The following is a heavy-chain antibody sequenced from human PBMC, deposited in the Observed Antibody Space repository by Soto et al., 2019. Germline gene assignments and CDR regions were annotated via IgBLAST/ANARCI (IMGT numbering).Heavy chain of an antibody. V-gene: IGHV4-31*03. D-gene: IGHD2-15*01. CDR2: IYYSGST. CDR1: GGSISSGGYY. CDR3: ARDNCSGGSCYLTKNYYYMDV. J-gene: IGHJ6*03. Sequence: SETLSLTCTVSGGSISSGGYYWSWIRQHPGKGLEWIGYIYYSGSTYYNPSLKSRVTISVDTSKNQFSLKLSSVTAADTAVYYCARDNCSGGSCYLTKNYYYMDVWGKGTTVTVSS.